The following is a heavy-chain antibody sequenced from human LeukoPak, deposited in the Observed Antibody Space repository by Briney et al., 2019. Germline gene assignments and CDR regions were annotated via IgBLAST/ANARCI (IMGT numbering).Heavy chain of an antibody. CDR1: GYTFSSYA. CDR2: ISGSGGST. V-gene: IGHV3-23*01. Sequence: PGGSLRLSCAASGYTFSSYAMSWVRQAPGKGLEWVSAISGSGGSTYYADSVKGRFTISRDNSKNTLYLQMNSLRAEDTAVHYCAKPIQILEWLLAFDYWGQGTLVTVSS. J-gene: IGHJ4*02. CDR3: AKPIQILEWLLAFDY. D-gene: IGHD3-3*01.